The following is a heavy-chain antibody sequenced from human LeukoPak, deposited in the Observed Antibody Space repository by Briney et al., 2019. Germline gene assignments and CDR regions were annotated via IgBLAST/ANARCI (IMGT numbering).Heavy chain of an antibody. CDR2: INPSGGST. Sequence: ASVKVSCKASGYNFNSYYMHWVRQAPGPGLEWMGIINPSGGSTRYAQKFQGRVTMTRDRSTSTVYMELSRLRPDDTAVYYCARGQGFGDPSWRFDSWGQGTLVTVSS. J-gene: IGHJ5*01. CDR1: GYNFNSYY. V-gene: IGHV1-46*02. CDR3: ARGQGFGDPSWRFDS. D-gene: IGHD3-10*01.